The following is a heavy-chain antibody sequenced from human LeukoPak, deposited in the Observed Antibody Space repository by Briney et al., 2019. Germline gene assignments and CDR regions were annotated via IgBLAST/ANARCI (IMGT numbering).Heavy chain of an antibody. CDR1: GGSISSYY. V-gene: IGHV4-4*07. J-gene: IGHJ4*02. CDR3: ARVGMVRGDYYFDY. D-gene: IGHD3-10*01. CDR2: IYTSGST. Sequence: SETLSLTCTVSGGSISSYYWSWIRQPAGKGLEWIGRIYTSGSTNYNPSLKSRVTISVDTSKNQFSLKLSSVTAADTAVYYCARVGMVRGDYYFDYWGQGTLVTVSS.